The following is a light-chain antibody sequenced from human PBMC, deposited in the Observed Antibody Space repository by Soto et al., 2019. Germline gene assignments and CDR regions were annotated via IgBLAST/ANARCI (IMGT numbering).Light chain of an antibody. CDR1: STDVGSSNY. CDR3: NSYTSSGTYV. Sequence: QSALTQPASVSGSPGQSIAISCTGTSTDVGSSNYVSWYQQHPGKAPKLMIFDVNNRPSGVSDRFSGSKSGNTASLTISGLQAEDEADYYCNSYTSSGTYVFGTGTKLTVL. J-gene: IGLJ1*01. V-gene: IGLV2-14*01. CDR2: DVN.